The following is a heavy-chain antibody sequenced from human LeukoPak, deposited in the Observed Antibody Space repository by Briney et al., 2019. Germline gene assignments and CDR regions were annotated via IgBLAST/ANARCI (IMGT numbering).Heavy chain of an antibody. CDR1: VYTFTIYD. D-gene: IGHD5-12*01. CDR2: MNPNSGST. V-gene: IGHV1-8*03. CDR3: ARGRSTGYPYYFEY. Sequence: ASVKVSCKASVYTFTIYDINWVRQATGQGLEWMGWMNPNSGSTGYAQKFQRRVTITRNTSISTAYMELSGLRYEDTAVYYCARGRSTGYPYYFEYWGQGTLVTVSS. J-gene: IGHJ4*02.